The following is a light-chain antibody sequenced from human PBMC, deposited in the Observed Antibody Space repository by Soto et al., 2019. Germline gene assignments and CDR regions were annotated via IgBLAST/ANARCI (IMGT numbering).Light chain of an antibody. V-gene: IGLV2-11*01. CDR3: CSYVGSYTSYV. Sequence: QSALTQPRSVSGSPGQSVTISCTGTSSDVGTYNFVSWYQQHPGKAPKFMIYDVTKRPSGVPGRFSGSKSGNTASLTISGLQAEDEADYYCCSYVGSYTSYVFGTGTKLTVL. CDR1: SSDVGTYNF. CDR2: DVT. J-gene: IGLJ1*01.